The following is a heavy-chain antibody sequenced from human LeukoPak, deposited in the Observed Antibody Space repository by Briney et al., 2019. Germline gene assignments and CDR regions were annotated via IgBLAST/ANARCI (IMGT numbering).Heavy chain of an antibody. D-gene: IGHD6-13*01. CDR3: AKPARVGAVDY. J-gene: IGHJ4*02. V-gene: IGHV3-23*01. Sequence: GGSLRLSCAASGFTFSSYAMSWVPQAPGKGLEWVSAISGSSGNTYYADSVKGRFTISRDNSKNTLYLQMNSLRAEDTAIYYCAKPARVGAVDYWGQGTLVTVSS. CDR2: ISGSSGNT. CDR1: GFTFSSYA.